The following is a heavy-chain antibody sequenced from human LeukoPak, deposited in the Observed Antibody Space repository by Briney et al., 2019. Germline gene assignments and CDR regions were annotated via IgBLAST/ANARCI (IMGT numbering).Heavy chain of an antibody. J-gene: IGHJ1*01. CDR3: ARASVVAAGTRYFLH. D-gene: IGHD6-13*01. CDR2: ISAYSGHT. CDR1: GYTFTTYG. Sequence: ASVKVPCKASGYTFTTYGISWVRQAPGQGLEWMGWISAYSGHTNYAQKFQGRVTMTTDTSTSTAYMELGSLRSDDTAVYYCARASVVAAGTRYFLHWGQGTLVTVSS. V-gene: IGHV1-18*01.